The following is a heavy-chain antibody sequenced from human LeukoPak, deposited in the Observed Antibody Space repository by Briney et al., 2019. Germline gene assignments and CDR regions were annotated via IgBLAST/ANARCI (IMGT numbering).Heavy chain of an antibody. CDR3: AKSGYNRFDY. CDR2: ISGSGSGGNT. J-gene: IGHJ4*02. D-gene: IGHD5-24*01. CDR1: GFTFSSYE. Sequence: GGSLRLSCAASGFTFSSYEMNWVRQAPGKGLEWVSHISGSGSGGNTYYAGSVKGRFTISRDNSKNTLYLQMNSLRAEDTAVYYCAKSGYNRFDYWGQGTLVTVSS. V-gene: IGHV3-23*01.